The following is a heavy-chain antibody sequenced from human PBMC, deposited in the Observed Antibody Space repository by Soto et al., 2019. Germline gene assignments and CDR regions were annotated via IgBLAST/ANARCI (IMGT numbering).Heavy chain of an antibody. CDR2: ITSDGRT. V-gene: IGHV3-23*04. Sequence: VQLVQSGAEVKKPGSSVKVSCKASGGTFSSYAMSWVRQAPGKGLEWVSIITSDGRTYYADSVKGRFTISRDNSKNTVYLQMNSLRAEDTAVYYCAKDYSTVTTDPLSVVLFDYWGQGALVTVSS. CDR3: AKDYSTVTTDPLSVVLFDY. D-gene: IGHD4-17*01. J-gene: IGHJ4*02. CDR1: GGTFSSYA.